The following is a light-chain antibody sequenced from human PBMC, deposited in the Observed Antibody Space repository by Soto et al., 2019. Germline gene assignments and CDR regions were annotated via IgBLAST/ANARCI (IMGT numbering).Light chain of an antibody. CDR3: QQYGGSPWT. CDR2: GSS. CDR1: QRISISY. V-gene: IGKV3-20*01. Sequence: EIVWTQSPGTLSVSPGEGATLSCRASQRISISYLAWYQQKPGQAPRLLIYGSSTRATGITDRFSGSGSETDFTLTISRLEPEDFAVYYCQQYGGSPWTFGQGTKVEIK. J-gene: IGKJ1*01.